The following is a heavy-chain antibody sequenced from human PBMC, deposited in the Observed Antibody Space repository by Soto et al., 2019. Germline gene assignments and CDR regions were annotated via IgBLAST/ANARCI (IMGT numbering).Heavy chain of an antibody. CDR1: GFTFSSYA. D-gene: IGHD3-9*01. J-gene: IGHJ4*02. Sequence: GGSLRLSCAASGFTFSSYAMHWVRQAPGKGLEWVAVISYDGSNKYYADSVKGRFTISRDKSKNTLYLQMNSLRAEDTAVYYCCSLYYDILTEPSDYWGQGTLVTVSS. V-gene: IGHV3-30-3*01. CDR3: CSLYYDILTEPSDY. CDR2: ISYDGSNK.